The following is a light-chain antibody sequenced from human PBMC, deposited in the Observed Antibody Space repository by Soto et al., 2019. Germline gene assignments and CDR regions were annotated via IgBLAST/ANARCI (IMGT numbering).Light chain of an antibody. CDR2: GAS. CDR1: QSVSSN. J-gene: IGKJ1*01. CDR3: QQYNNWPPWT. Sequence: EIVMTQSPATLSVSPGERATLSCRASQSVSSNLAWNQQKLGQAPRLLIYGASTRATGIPARFSGSGSGTEFTLTISSLQSEDFAVYYCQQYNNWPPWTFGQGTKVEIK. V-gene: IGKV3-15*01.